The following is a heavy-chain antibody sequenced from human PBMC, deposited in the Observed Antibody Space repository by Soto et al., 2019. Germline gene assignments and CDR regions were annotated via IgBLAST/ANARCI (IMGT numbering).Heavy chain of an antibody. CDR2: ISYDGSNK. V-gene: IGHV3-30*18. J-gene: IGHJ4*02. Sequence: GGSLRLSCAASGFTFSTYGMHWVRQAPGKGLEWVAVISYDGSNKYYADSVKGRFTISRDNSKNTLYLHVNSLRAEDTAVYYCAKARMVATFYDYWGQGTLVTVSS. CDR3: AKARMVATFYDY. CDR1: GFTFSTYG. D-gene: IGHD5-12*01.